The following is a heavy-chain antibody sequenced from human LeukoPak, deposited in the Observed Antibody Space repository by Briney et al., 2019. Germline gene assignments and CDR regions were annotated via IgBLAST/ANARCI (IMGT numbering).Heavy chain of an antibody. V-gene: IGHV1-18*01. CDR2: ISAYNGNT. D-gene: IGHD1-14*01. CDR1: GGTFSSYA. J-gene: IGHJ4*02. Sequence: ASVKVSCKASGGTFSSYAISRVRQAPGQGLEWMGWISAYNGNTNYAQKLQGRVTMTTDTSTSTAYMELRSLRSDDTAVYYCARDYGPENGFDYWGQGTLVTVSS. CDR3: ARDYGPENGFDY.